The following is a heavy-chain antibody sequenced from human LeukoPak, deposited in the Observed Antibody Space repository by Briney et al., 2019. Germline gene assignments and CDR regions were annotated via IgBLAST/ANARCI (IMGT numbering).Heavy chain of an antibody. J-gene: IGHJ3*02. CDR3: ARRVWAAAYPSNDAFDI. CDR2: IYYSGST. V-gene: IGHV4-39*07. CDR1: GGSISSSSYY. Sequence: PSETLSLTCTVSGGSISSSSYYWGWIRQPPGKGLEWIGSIYYSGSTYYNPSLKSRVTISVDTSKNQFSLKLSSVTAADTAVYYCARRVWAAAYPSNDAFDIWGQGTMVTVSS. D-gene: IGHD6-13*01.